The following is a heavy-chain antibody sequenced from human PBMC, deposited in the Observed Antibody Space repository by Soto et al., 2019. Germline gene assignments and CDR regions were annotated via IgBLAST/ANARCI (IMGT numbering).Heavy chain of an antibody. Sequence: SETLSLTCSVSGESVSSGYYYWTWIRQPPGKGLEWIGSILSSGRTNYNPSLKSRVSMSVDTSKNQFSLRLTSVGAADTAIYFCARVVRCTRSACYYLAMDVWGQGTTVTVSS. J-gene: IGHJ6*02. CDR3: ARVVRCTRSACYYLAMDV. V-gene: IGHV4-61*01. D-gene: IGHD2-15*01. CDR1: GESVSSGYYY. CDR2: ILSSGRT.